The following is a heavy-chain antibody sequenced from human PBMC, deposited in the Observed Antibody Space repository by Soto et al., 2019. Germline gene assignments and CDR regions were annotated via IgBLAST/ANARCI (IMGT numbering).Heavy chain of an antibody. CDR1: GYTFTSYG. J-gene: IGHJ3*02. CDR3: ARDLGYCSSTSCPDFNDAFDI. V-gene: IGHV1-18*01. Sequence: ASVKVSCKASGYTFTSYGISWVRQAPGQGLEWMGWISAYNGNTNYAQKLQGRVTMTTDTSTSTAYMELRSLRSDDTAVYYCARDLGYCSSTSCPDFNDAFDIWGQGTMVTVSS. CDR2: ISAYNGNT. D-gene: IGHD2-2*01.